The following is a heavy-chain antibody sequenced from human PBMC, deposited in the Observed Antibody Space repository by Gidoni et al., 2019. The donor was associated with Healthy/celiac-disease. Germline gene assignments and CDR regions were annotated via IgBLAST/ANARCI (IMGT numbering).Heavy chain of an antibody. D-gene: IGHD2-2*01. CDR2: IIPILGIA. V-gene: IGHV1-69*02. Sequence: QVQLLHSGVEVKKHGSSVKVSSKSSGGTFSSYTISWVRQDPGQGLEWMGRIIPILGIANYAQNVQGRVTITADKSTSTAYMELSSLRSEDTAVYYCARVGGIVVVPAAMGWFDPWGQGTLVTVSS. CDR3: ARVGGIVVVPAAMGWFDP. J-gene: IGHJ5*02. CDR1: GGTFSSYT.